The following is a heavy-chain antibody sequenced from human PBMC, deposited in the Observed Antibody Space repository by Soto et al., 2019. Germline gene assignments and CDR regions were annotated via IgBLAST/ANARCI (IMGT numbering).Heavy chain of an antibody. J-gene: IGHJ6*02. CDR3: ATRVSGSFYGMDV. Sequence: SETLSLTCTFSGGSIRAYYWSWIRQPPGKGLEWIGYFYYSGTTNYSPSLKSRVTMSVDTSKNQFSLKLSSVTAADTAVYYCATRVSGSFYGMDVWGQGTTVTVSS. CDR1: GGSIRAYY. CDR2: FYYSGTT. D-gene: IGHD1-26*01. V-gene: IGHV4-59*01.